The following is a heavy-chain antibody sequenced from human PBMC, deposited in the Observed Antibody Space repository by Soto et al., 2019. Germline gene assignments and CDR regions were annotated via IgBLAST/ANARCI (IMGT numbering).Heavy chain of an antibody. J-gene: IGHJ6*02. CDR2: ITNKHNNYAT. CDR3: GYDFWSGHYSVGQTSGMDV. V-gene: IGHV3-73*02. CDR1: GFTFSGSA. Sequence: EVQLVESGGGLVQPGGSLKLSCAASGFTFSGSAIHWVRQASGKGLEWVGRITNKHNNYATAYAASVTGRFTISRDDSKNMAFLQMNSLKIDDTAVYYCGYDFWSGHYSVGQTSGMDVWGQGTTVTVSS. D-gene: IGHD3-3*01.